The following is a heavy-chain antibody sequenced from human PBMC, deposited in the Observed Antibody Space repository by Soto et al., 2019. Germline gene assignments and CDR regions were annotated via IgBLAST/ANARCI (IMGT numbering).Heavy chain of an antibody. D-gene: IGHD6-19*01. CDR1: GFTFSSYS. Sequence: LRLSCAASGFTFSSYSMNWVRQAPGKGLEWVSSISSSSSYIYYADSVKGRFTISRDNAKNSLYLQMNSLRAEDTAVYYCARAPGTIAVPDYWGQGTLVTVS. J-gene: IGHJ4*02. CDR2: ISSSSSYI. V-gene: IGHV3-21*01. CDR3: ARAPGTIAVPDY.